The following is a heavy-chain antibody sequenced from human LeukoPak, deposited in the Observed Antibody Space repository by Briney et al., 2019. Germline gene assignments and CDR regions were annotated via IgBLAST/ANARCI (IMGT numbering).Heavy chain of an antibody. J-gene: IGHJ4*02. Sequence: PGGSLRLSCAASGFTFSDYYMSWIRQAPGKGLEWISYISSSDSTISYADSVKGRFAISRDNAKKSLYLQMNSLRAEDTAVYYCALEGTWLQFRYWGQGTLVTVSS. D-gene: IGHD5-24*01. V-gene: IGHV3-11*01. CDR1: GFTFSDYY. CDR3: ALEGTWLQFRY. CDR2: ISSSDSTI.